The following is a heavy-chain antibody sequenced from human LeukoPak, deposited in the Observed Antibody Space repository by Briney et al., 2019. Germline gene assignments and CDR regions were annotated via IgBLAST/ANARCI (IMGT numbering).Heavy chain of an antibody. D-gene: IGHD1-1*01. CDR1: GFTFSDYY. Sequence: GGSLRLSCASSGFTFSDYYMSWIRQAPGKGLEWVSHISGSSTYTNYADSVKGRFTISRDNANNSLYLQMNSLRAEDTAVYKCARGGLNALEAFDIWGQGTLVTVCS. J-gene: IGHJ3*02. CDR2: ISGSSTYT. CDR3: ARGGLNALEAFDI. V-gene: IGHV3-11*06.